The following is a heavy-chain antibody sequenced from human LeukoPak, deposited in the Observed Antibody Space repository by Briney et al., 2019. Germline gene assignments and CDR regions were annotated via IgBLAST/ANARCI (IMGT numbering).Heavy chain of an antibody. J-gene: IGHJ4*02. D-gene: IGHD2-21*02. CDR3: ARSPAYCGGDCYSQYYFDY. CDR1: GFTFDDYA. V-gene: IGHV3-43D*03. CDR2: ISWDGGST. Sequence: GGSLRLSCAASGFTFDDYAMHWVRQAPGKGLEWVSLISWDGGSTYYADSVKGRFTISRDNSKNSLYLQMNSLRAEDTALYYCARSPAYCGGDCYSQYYFDYWGQGTLVTVSS.